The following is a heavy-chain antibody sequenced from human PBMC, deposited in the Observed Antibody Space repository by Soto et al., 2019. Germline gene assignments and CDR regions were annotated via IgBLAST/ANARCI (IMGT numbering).Heavy chain of an antibody. CDR3: AKDLSPYSGSYQGAPDY. CDR2: ISYDGSNK. J-gene: IGHJ4*02. D-gene: IGHD1-26*01. CDR1: GFTFSSYG. Sequence: QVQLVESGGGVVQPGRSLRLSCAASGFTFSSYGMHWVRQAPGKGLEWVAVISYDGSNKYYADSVKGRFTISRDNSKNTLYLQMNSLRAEDTAVYYCAKDLSPYSGSYQGAPDYWGQGTLVTVSS. V-gene: IGHV3-30*18.